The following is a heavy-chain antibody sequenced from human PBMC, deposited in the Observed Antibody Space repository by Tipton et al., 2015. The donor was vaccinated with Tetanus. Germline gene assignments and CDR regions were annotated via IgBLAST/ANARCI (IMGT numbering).Heavy chain of an antibody. J-gene: IGHJ3*02. CDR1: GFSLGSHW. Sequence: SLRLSCSASGFSLGSHWMTWVRQAPGKGLEWVAEIKEDGSEKYYVGSLKGRFTIFRDNPKNSLFLQMNSLRVEDTAIYYCVRGGLRGYSDIWGRGTMVSV. V-gene: IGHV3-7*01. D-gene: IGHD3-22*01. CDR3: VRGGLRGYSDI. CDR2: IKEDGSEK.